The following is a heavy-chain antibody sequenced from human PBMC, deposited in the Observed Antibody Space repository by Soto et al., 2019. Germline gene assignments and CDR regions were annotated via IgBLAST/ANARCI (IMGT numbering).Heavy chain of an antibody. D-gene: IGHD6-19*01. CDR3: ARPYSSGWLDYYYYGMDV. CDR1: GYTFTSYG. J-gene: IGHJ6*02. CDR2: IIPIFGTA. Sequence: SVKVSCTASGYTFTSYGISWVRQAPGQGFEWMGGIIPIFGTANYAQKFQGRVTITADESTSTAYMELSSLRSEDTAVYYCARPYSSGWLDYYYYGMDVWGQGTTVTGSS. V-gene: IGHV1-69*13.